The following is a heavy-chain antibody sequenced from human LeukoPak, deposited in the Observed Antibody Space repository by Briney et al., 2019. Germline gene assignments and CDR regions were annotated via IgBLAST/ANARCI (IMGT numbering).Heavy chain of an antibody. Sequence: GGSLRLSCAASGFTFSSYTMNWVRQAPGKGLEWVSYISSSSSYIYYADSVKGRFTISRDNAENSLYLQMNSLRAEDTAVYYCARGSEGYCSGGGCYYGMDVWGQGTTVTVSS. J-gene: IGHJ6*01. CDR2: ISSSSSYI. CDR1: GFTFSSYT. V-gene: IGHV3-21*01. D-gene: IGHD2-15*01. CDR3: ARGSEGYCSGGGCYYGMDV.